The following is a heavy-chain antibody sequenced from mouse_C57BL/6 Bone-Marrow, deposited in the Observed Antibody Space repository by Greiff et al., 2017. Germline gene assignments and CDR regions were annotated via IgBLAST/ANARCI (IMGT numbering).Heavy chain of an antibody. J-gene: IGHJ2*01. CDR1: GYTFTTYP. Sequence: VKLMESGAELVKPGASVKMSCKASGYTFTTYPIEWMKQNHGKSLEWIGNFHPYNDDTKYNEKFKGKATLPVEKSSSTVYLELSRLTSDDSAVYYCARGGNYGGYYFDYWGQGTTLTVSS. CDR3: ARGGNYGGYYFDY. V-gene: IGHV1-47*01. D-gene: IGHD2-1*01. CDR2: FHPYNDDT.